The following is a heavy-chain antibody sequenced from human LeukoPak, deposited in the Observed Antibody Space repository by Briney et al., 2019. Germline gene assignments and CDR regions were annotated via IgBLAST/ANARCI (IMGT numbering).Heavy chain of an antibody. Sequence: PSETLSLTCTVSGGSISSSSYYWGWIRQPAGKGLEWIGRIYTSGSTNYNPSLKSRVTISVDTSKNQFSLKLSSVTAADTAVYYCARDSSSRHAFDIWGQGTMVTVSS. CDR3: ARDSSSRHAFDI. D-gene: IGHD6-6*01. J-gene: IGHJ3*02. CDR2: IYTSGST. V-gene: IGHV4-61*02. CDR1: GGSISSSSYY.